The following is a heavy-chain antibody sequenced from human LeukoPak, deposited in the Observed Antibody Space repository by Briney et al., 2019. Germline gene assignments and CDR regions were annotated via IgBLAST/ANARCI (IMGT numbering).Heavy chain of an antibody. D-gene: IGHD6-19*01. CDR3: AKDLSYTSGASDH. CDR1: GFTFSAFA. CDR2: ITDDGYNT. V-gene: IGHV3-23*01. Sequence: GASLRLCCASSGFTFSAFAMTWVRQAPGKGLEWVSTITDDGYNTYSADSVKGRITSSRDNSKNTLSLQLRSLRAEDTAVYYCAKDLSYTSGASDHWGQGTLVTVSS. J-gene: IGHJ4*02.